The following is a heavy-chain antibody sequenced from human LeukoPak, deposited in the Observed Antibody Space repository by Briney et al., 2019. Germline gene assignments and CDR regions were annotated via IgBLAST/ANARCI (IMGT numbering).Heavy chain of an antibody. D-gene: IGHD6-19*01. CDR2: IDPSDSFT. J-gene: IGHJ3*02. CDR1: GYSFTSYW. V-gene: IGHV5-10-1*01. CDR3: ARHSALAVAGKAPVDALDI. Sequence: GESLKISCKGSGYSFTSYWISWVRQMPGKGLEWMGRIDPSDSFTNYSPSFQGHVTISADKSISTAYLQWSSLKASDTAMYYCARHSALAVAGKAPVDALDIWGQGTMVTVSS.